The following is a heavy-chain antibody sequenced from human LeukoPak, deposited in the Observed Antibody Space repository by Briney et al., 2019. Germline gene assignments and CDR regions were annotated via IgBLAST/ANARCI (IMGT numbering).Heavy chain of an antibody. CDR2: LSGSGGST. D-gene: IGHD2-2*01. V-gene: IGHV3-23*01. Sequence: GGSLRLSCAASGFDLTTYAMTWVRQAPGKGLEWVSALSGSGGSTFYADSVKGRFTISRDNSKNTLFLQMNSLRAEDTAVYYCARGPRVPAPTYYFDYWGQGTLVTVSS. CDR1: GFDLTTYA. J-gene: IGHJ4*02. CDR3: ARGPRVPAPTYYFDY.